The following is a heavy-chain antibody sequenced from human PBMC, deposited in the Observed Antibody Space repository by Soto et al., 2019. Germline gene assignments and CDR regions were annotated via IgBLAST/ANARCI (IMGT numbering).Heavy chain of an antibody. Sequence: GGSLRLSCAASGFTFSSYWMHWVRQVPGKGLVWVSRINSDGSYTNYADSVKGRFTISRDNAKDTLDLQMNSLRAEDTAVYYCARAGSYRFDYWGLGTLVTVSS. CDR2: INSDGSYT. D-gene: IGHD3-10*01. CDR1: GFTFSSYW. V-gene: IGHV3-74*01. J-gene: IGHJ4*02. CDR3: ARAGSYRFDY.